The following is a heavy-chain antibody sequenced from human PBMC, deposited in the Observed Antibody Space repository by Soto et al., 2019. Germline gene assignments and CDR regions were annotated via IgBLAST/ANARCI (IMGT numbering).Heavy chain of an antibody. D-gene: IGHD3-16*01. CDR3: ARGGGSAQGFDT. CDR2: IIPILGIA. J-gene: IGHJ3*02. Sequence: QVQLVQSGAEVKKPGSSVKVSCKASGGTFSSYTISWVRQAPGQGLEWMGRIIPILGIANYAQKFQGRVTITADKSTSTAYMGLSSLRSEDTAVYYCARGGGSAQGFDTWGQGTMVTVSS. V-gene: IGHV1-69*02. CDR1: GGTFSSYT.